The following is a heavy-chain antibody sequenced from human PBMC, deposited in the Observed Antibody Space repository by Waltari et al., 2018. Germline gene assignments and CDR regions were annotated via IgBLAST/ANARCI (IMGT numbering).Heavy chain of an antibody. V-gene: IGHV3-53*02. D-gene: IGHD3-10*01. J-gene: IGHJ4*02. CDR2: IYTDGTT. CDR3: ARATRGSGTYYDYFDY. Sequence: EVQLVETGGGLIQPGGSLRLSCAASGFTVSNHSMSWVRQAQGKGLEWVSVIYTDGTTDYADSVRGRFIISRDNSKNTLYLQMNSLRAEDTAVYYCARATRGSGTYYDYFDYWGQGTLVTVSS. CDR1: GFTVSNHS.